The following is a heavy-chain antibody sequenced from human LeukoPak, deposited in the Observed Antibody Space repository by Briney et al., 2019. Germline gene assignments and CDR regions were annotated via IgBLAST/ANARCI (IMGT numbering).Heavy chain of an antibody. CDR3: ARDRGQAYYGSGSYSSKQYNWFDP. Sequence: ASVKVSCKASGYTFTSYYMHWVRQAPGQGLEWMGIINPSGGSTSYAQKFQGRVTMTRDMSTSTVYMELSSLRSEDTAVYYCARDRGQAYYGSGSYSSKQYNWFDPWGQGTLVTVSS. V-gene: IGHV1-46*01. CDR2: INPSGGST. J-gene: IGHJ5*02. CDR1: GYTFTSYY. D-gene: IGHD3-10*01.